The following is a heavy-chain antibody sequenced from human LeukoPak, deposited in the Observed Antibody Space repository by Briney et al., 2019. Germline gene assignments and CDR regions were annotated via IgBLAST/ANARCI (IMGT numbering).Heavy chain of an antibody. Sequence: GESLKISCKGSGYSVTSYWIGWVRQMPGKGLGGVGIIYPGESDTRYSPSFQGQVTISADKSISTASLQWSSLKASDTAMYYCARLMYDFWSGYSPLPHYMDVWGKGTTVTVSS. CDR2: IYPGESDT. J-gene: IGHJ6*03. CDR3: ARLMYDFWSGYSPLPHYMDV. V-gene: IGHV5-51*01. D-gene: IGHD3-3*01. CDR1: GYSVTSYW.